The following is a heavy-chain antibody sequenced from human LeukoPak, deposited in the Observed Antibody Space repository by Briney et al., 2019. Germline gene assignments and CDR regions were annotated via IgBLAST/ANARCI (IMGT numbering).Heavy chain of an antibody. CDR3: ARVDGTAYYAMDV. CDR2: IYYSGST. J-gene: IGHJ6*02. V-gene: IGHV4-59*01. Sequence: PSETLSLTCTVSGDSISNYYWSWIRQPPGKGLEWIGFIYYSGSTNYSPSLKSRVTISVDTSKNQFSLRLNSVTAADTAVYYCARVDGTAYYAMDVRGQGTTVTVSS. D-gene: IGHD2-21*02. CDR1: GDSISNYY.